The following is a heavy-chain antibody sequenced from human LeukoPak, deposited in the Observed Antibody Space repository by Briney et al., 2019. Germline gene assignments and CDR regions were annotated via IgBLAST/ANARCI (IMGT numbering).Heavy chain of an antibody. CDR1: GGSISSSSHY. CDR2: MYYSGST. D-gene: IGHD3-22*01. CDR3: ARHPHYSDGSGYYLEGYFDY. J-gene: IGHJ4*02. Sequence: SSETLSLTCTVSGGSISSSSHYWGWIRQPPGKGLEWIGSMYYSGSTYYNPSLKSRVTISVDTSKNQFSLRLSSVTAADTAVYYCARHPHYSDGSGYYLEGYFDYWGQGTLVTVSS. V-gene: IGHV4-39*01.